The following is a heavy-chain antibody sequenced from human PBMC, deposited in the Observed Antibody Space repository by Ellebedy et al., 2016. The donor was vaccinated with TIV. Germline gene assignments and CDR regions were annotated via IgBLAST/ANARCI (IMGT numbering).Heavy chain of an antibody. CDR1: GFTFSFYW. CDR3: ARARDYFDS. J-gene: IGHJ4*02. Sequence: GESLKISCAGSGFTFSFYWMTWVRQAPGKGLEWAANIKQDGSEKYYVDSVKGRFTISRDNAKNSLYLQMNTLRAEDTAVYYCARARDYFDSWGQGTLVTVSS. CDR2: IKQDGSEK. V-gene: IGHV3-7*03.